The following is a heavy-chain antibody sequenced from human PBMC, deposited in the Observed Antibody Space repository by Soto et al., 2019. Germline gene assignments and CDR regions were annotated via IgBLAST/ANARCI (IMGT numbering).Heavy chain of an antibody. CDR1: GFTFSRHG. J-gene: IGHJ4*02. D-gene: IGHD6-13*01. CDR2: INPSGDST. Sequence: PGGSLRLSCVASGFTFSRHGLSWVRQAPGKGLEWVSTINPSGDSTFYADSVKGRFTISRDNSKNTVYLQMNSLSVGDTAVYLCAKVDVSTAGSFDYWRQGALVTVSS. CDR3: AKVDVSTAGSFDY. V-gene: IGHV3-23*01.